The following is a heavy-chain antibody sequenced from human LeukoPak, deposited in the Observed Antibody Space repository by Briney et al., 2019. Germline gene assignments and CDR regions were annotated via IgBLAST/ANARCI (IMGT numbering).Heavy chain of an antibody. CDR3: ARNSGWYDFTVDY. V-gene: IGHV1-69*05. Sequence: SVKVSCKASGGTFSSYAISWVRQAPGQGLEWMGRIIPIFGTANYAQKFQGRVTITTGESTSTAYMELSSLRSEDTAVYYCARNSGWYDFTVDYWGQGTLVTVSS. D-gene: IGHD6-19*01. CDR1: GGTFSSYA. J-gene: IGHJ4*02. CDR2: IIPIFGTA.